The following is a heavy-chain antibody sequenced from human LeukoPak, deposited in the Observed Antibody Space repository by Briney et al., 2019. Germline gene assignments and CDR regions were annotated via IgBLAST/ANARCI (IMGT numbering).Heavy chain of an antibody. CDR2: IDPSTDRT. D-gene: IGHD6-19*01. J-gene: IGHJ3*02. Sequence: ASVKVSCKASGYTFTNNYMYWVRQAPGQGLEWMGMIDPSTDRTSYAQRFQGKVTMTRDTSTSTVYMELNSLRAEDTAVYYCARDGAYSSGWTDAFDIWGQGTMVTVSS. CDR1: GYTFTNNY. CDR3: ARDGAYSSGWTDAFDI. V-gene: IGHV1-46*01.